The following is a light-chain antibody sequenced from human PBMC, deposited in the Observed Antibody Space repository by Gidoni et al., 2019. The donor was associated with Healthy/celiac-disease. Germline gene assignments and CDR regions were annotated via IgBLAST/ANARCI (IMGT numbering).Light chain of an antibody. CDR3: QQYGSSPPYT. CDR1: QSVSSSY. J-gene: IGKJ2*01. V-gene: IGKV3-20*01. Sequence: MELTQSPGTLSLSPGERATLSCRASQSVSSSYLAWYQQKPGQAPRLLIYGASSRATGIPDRCSGSGSGTDFTLTISRLEPEDFAVYYCQQYGSSPPYTFGQGTKLEIK. CDR2: GAS.